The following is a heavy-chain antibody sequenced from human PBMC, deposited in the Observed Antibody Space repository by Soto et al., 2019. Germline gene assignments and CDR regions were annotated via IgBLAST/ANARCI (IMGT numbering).Heavy chain of an antibody. CDR2: ISYDGSNK. V-gene: IGHV3-30-3*01. J-gene: IGHJ3*02. CDR3: ASDLIYDAFDI. CDR1: GFTFSSYA. Sequence: QVQLVESGGGVVQPGRSLRLSCAASGFTFSSYAMHWVRQAPGKGLEWVAVISYDGSNKYYADSVKGRFTISRDNSKNTLYLQMNSLRAEDTAVYYCASDLIYDAFDIWGQGTMVTVSS.